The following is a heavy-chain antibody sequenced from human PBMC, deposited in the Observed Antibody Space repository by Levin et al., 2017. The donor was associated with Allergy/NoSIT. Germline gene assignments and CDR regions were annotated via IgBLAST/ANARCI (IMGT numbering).Heavy chain of an antibody. J-gene: IGHJ4*02. Sequence: PGESLKISCKTSGYTFTNYGISWVRQVPGQGLEWMGWISAYNGNTNYAQKVQGRVTMTTDTSTSTAYMELRSLRSDDTAVYYCARTDYYDSSGLDYWGQGTLVTVSS. V-gene: IGHV1-18*01. D-gene: IGHD3-22*01. CDR1: GYTFTNYG. CDR2: ISAYNGNT. CDR3: ARTDYYDSSGLDY.